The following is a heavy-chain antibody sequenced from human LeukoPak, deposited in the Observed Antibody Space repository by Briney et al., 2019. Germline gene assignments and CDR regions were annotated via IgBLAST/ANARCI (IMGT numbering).Heavy chain of an antibody. D-gene: IGHD3-22*01. CDR2: ISSSSSYI. V-gene: IGHV3-21*01. CDR3: ARTKNRYYYDSSGYYSFDY. J-gene: IGHJ4*02. Sequence: GGSLRLSCAASGFTFSSYSMNWVRQAPGKGLEWVSSISSSSSYIYYAGSVKGRFTISRDNAKNSLYLQMNSLRAEDTAVYYCARTKNRYYYDSSGYYSFDYWGQGTLVTVSS. CDR1: GFTFSSYS.